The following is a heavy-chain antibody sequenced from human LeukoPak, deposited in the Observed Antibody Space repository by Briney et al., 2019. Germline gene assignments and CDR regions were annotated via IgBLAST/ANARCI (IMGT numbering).Heavy chain of an antibody. D-gene: IGHD1-14*01. J-gene: IGHJ4*02. CDR1: GGSISSYY. V-gene: IGHV4-30-4*08. CDR3: ARGTPGGYFDY. CDR2: IYYSGST. Sequence: TSSETLSLTCTVSGGSISSYYWSWIRQPPGKGLEWIGYIYYSGSTYYNPSLKSRVTISVDTSKNQFSLKLSSVTAADTAVYYCARGTPGGYFDYWGQGTLVTVSS.